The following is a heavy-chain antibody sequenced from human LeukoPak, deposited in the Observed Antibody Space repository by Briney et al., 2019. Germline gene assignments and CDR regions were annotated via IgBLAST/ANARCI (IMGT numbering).Heavy chain of an antibody. V-gene: IGHV1-18*01. CDR1: GYTFTNYG. J-gene: IGHJ4*02. D-gene: IGHD6-19*01. CDR2: ISPYNGNT. Sequence: GASVKVSCRASGYTFTNYGISWVRQAPGQGLEWMGWISPYNGNTNYAQKLQGRVTMTTDTSTSTAYIELRSLTSDDTAVYYCARDMEQWLVGPFDYWGQGTLVTVSS. CDR3: ARDMEQWLVGPFDY.